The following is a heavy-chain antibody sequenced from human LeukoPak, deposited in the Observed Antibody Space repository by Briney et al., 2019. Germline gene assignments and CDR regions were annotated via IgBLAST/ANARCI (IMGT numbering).Heavy chain of an antibody. CDR3: ARVGHITMIDY. CDR1: GFTFSDHY. Sequence: GGSLRLSCAASGFTFSDHYMDWVRQAPGKGLEWIGRTRDKANSYTTEYAASVKGRFTISRDDSKNSLYLQMTSLKTEDTAVYYCARVGHITMIDYWGQGTLVTVSS. V-gene: IGHV3-72*01. J-gene: IGHJ4*02. D-gene: IGHD3-22*01. CDR2: TRDKANSYTT.